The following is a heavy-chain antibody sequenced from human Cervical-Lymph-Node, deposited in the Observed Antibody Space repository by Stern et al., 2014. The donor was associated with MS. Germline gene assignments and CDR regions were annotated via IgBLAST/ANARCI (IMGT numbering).Heavy chain of an antibody. D-gene: IGHD6-19*01. CDR3: ARGKTYDSGSPYFDL. CDR1: GVSIDPYR. J-gene: IGHJ4*02. Sequence: QVQLQQSGPGLVKPSETLSLTCAILGVSIDPYRWSWIRQPPGKGLEWIGFVFGGLSRTPNYNPSLEGRVTISVDTSKNQVSLKLISVIAADTGVYYCARGKTYDSGSPYFDLWGQGNVVTVSS. V-gene: IGHV4-59*01. CDR2: VFGGLSRTP.